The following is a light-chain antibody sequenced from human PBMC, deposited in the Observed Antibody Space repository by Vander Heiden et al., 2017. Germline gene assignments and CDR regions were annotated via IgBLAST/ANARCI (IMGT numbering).Light chain of an antibody. J-gene: IGKJ2*01. CDR1: QSISSY. Sequence: DIQMTQSPSSLSASVGDRVTITCRASQSISSYLNWYQQKPGKAPKLLIYAASSLQSGVPSRFRGSGSGTDFTLTISSLQPEDFATYYCQQSDSTPHTFGQGTKLEIK. CDR2: AAS. CDR3: QQSDSTPHT. V-gene: IGKV1-39*01.